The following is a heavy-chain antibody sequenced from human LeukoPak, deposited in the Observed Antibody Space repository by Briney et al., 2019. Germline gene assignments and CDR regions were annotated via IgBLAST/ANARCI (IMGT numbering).Heavy chain of an antibody. V-gene: IGHV3-7*04. D-gene: IGHD3-9*01. CDR2: INQDGSEE. CDR1: GFPFSTYW. J-gene: IGHJ4*02. CDR3: ARVGGNYDILTGYYDY. Sequence: PGGSLRLSCAASGFPFSTYWMSWVRQAPGKGLEWVANINQDGSEEYYVDSVKGRFTISRDNAKNSLFLQMNSLGAGDTAVYYCARVGGNYDILTGYYDYWGQGTLVTVSS.